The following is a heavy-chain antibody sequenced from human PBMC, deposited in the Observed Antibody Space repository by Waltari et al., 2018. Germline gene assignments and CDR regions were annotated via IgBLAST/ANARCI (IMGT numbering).Heavy chain of an antibody. CDR2: INSDGSST. Sequence: EVQLVESGGGLVQPGGSLRLSCAASGFTFSSYWMHWVRQAPGNGLVWVSRINSDGSSTSYADSVKGRFTISRDHAKNTLYLQMNSLRAEDTAVYYCARRGFHSKDFYYYMDVWGKGTTVTISS. CDR1: GFTFSSYW. V-gene: IGHV3-74*01. CDR3: ARRGFHSKDFYYYMDV. J-gene: IGHJ6*03. D-gene: IGHD4-4*01.